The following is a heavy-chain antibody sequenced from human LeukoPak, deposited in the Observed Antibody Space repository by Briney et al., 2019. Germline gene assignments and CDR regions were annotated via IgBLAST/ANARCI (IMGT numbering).Heavy chain of an antibody. J-gene: IGHJ4*02. CDR3: ASLNNDDC. CDR1: GFTFSNYW. V-gene: IGHV3-7*01. D-gene: IGHD1-1*01. CDR2: IKNDGNKK. Sequence: GGSLRLSCAASGFTFSNYWMSWVRQAPGKGLEWVANIKNDGNKKYYVDSVKGRFTISRDNAKNSLYLQMNSLRVEDTAVYYCASLNNDDCWGQGTLVTVSS.